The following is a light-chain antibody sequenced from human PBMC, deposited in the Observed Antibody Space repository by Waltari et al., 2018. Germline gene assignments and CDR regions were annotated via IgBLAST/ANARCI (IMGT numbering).Light chain of an antibody. Sequence: QSALTQPRSVSGSPGQAVTISCTGTSSDVGGYNHVSWYQQHPGKVPKLMFYDVNKRSSGVPDRCSGSKSGNTASLTISGLQLEDEADYYCWSYAGSNSWVFGGGTQLTVL. CDR1: SSDVGGYNH. CDR2: DVN. V-gene: IGLV2-11*01. CDR3: WSYAGSNSWV. J-gene: IGLJ2*01.